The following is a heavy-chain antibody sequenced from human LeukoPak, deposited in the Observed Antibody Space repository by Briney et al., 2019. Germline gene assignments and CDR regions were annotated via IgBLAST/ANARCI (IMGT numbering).Heavy chain of an antibody. J-gene: IGHJ5*02. Sequence: GGSLRLSCAASGFTFSSFWMSWVRQAPGKGLEWVANIKQDGSEKYYVDSVKGRFTISRDNAKNSLYLQMNSLRAEDTAVYYCARDDYGSGSNWFDPWGQGTLVTVSS. CDR2: IKQDGSEK. CDR3: ARDDYGSGSNWFDP. CDR1: GFTFSSFW. D-gene: IGHD3-10*01. V-gene: IGHV3-7*01.